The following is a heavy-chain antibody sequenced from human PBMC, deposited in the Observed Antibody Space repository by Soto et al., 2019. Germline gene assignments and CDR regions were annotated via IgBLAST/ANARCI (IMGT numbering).Heavy chain of an antibody. D-gene: IGHD3-16*02. Sequence: QVQLQQWGAGLLKPSETLSLTCAVYGGSFSGYYWSWIRQPPGKGLEWIGEINHSGSTNYNPSLKSRVTISVDASMNHVELMLSSVSAADTAVYYCAGVPTKVGYIWGIYRYSSTFPYWGQGTLGTVSS. CDR1: GGSFSGYY. V-gene: IGHV4-34*01. CDR2: INHSGST. CDR3: AGVPTKVGYIWGIYRYSSTFPY. J-gene: IGHJ4*02.